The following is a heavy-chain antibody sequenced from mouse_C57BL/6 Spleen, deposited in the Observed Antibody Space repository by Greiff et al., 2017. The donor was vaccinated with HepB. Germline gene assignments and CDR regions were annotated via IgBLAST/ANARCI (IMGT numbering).Heavy chain of an antibody. D-gene: IGHD1-1*01. CDR1: GYTFTSYW. CDR2: IHPNSGST. Sequence: QVQLQQPGAELVKPGASVKLSCKASGYTFTSYWMHWVKQRPGQGLEWIGMIHPNSGSTNYNEKFKSKATLTVDKSSSTAYMQLSSLTSEDSAVYYCARSEDYYGSSWYFDVWGTGTTVTVSS. CDR3: ARSEDYYGSSWYFDV. V-gene: IGHV1-64*01. J-gene: IGHJ1*03.